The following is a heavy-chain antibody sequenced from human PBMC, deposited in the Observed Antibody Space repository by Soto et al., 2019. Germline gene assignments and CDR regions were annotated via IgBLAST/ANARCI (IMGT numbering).Heavy chain of an antibody. J-gene: IGHJ6*02. CDR1: GYTFTSYG. Sequence: QVQLVQSGAEVKKPGASVKVSCKASGYTFTSYGISWVRQAPGQGLEWMGWISAYNGNTNYAQKLQGRVTMNTDTSTSTAYMELRSLRSDDTAVYYCARGPTTFPNYYYYYYGMDVWGQGTTVTVSS. CDR2: ISAYNGNT. D-gene: IGHD1-7*01. CDR3: ARGPTTFPNYYYYYYGMDV. V-gene: IGHV1-18*01.